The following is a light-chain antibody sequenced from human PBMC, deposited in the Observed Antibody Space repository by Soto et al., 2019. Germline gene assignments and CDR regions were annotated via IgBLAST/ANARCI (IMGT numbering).Light chain of an antibody. CDR3: NSMTTSTSTRFV. Sequence: QSALTQPASVSGSPGQSITISCAGSSSDIGTYEYVSWYQQYPGKVPKLMIYEVNYRPSGVSNRFSGSKSGNTASLTISGLQAEDEGDYYCNSMTTSTSTRFVFGTGTKLTVL. J-gene: IGLJ1*01. CDR1: SSDIGTYEY. CDR2: EVN. V-gene: IGLV2-14*01.